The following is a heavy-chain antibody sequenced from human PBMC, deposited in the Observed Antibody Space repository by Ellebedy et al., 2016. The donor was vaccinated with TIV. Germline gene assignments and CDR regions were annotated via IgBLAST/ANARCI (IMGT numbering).Heavy chain of an antibody. V-gene: IGHV3-30-3*01. Sequence: GESLKISXAASGFTFSSYAMHWVRQAPGKGLEWVAVISYDGSNKYYADSVKGRFTISRDNSKNTLYLQMNSLSAEDTAVYYCLSRYYYDSSGYYSAKASFDYWGQGTLVTVSS. D-gene: IGHD3-22*01. CDR3: LSRYYYDSSGYYSAKASFDY. J-gene: IGHJ4*02. CDR1: GFTFSSYA. CDR2: ISYDGSNK.